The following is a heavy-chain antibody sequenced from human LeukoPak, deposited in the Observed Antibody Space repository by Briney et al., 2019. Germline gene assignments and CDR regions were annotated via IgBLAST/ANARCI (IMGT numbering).Heavy chain of an antibody. CDR1: GGSISSYY. D-gene: IGHD4-17*01. CDR2: IYYSGST. Sequence: PSETLSLTCTVSGGSISSYYWSWIRQPPGKGLEWVGYIYYSGSTKYNPSLQSRVTISVDTSKNQFSLKLSSVTAADTAVYYCASTVTTGWALNYWGQGTLVTVSS. CDR3: ASTVTTGWALNY. J-gene: IGHJ4*01. V-gene: IGHV4-59*01.